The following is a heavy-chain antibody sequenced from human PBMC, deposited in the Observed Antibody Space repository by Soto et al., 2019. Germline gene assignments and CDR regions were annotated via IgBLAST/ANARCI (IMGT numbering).Heavy chain of an antibody. CDR3: ARGVGFGYYYYHMDL. D-gene: IGHD3-10*01. CDR2: IYYSGSA. V-gene: IGHV4-61*01. CDR1: GYSVTSVSDY. J-gene: IGHJ6*02. Sequence: XETRSLTCTVAGYSVTSVSDYWSWIRQPPGKGLEWIGYIYYSGSADYNPSLGSRVTISIDTSKNQFSLKLTSVTAADTAVYYCARGVGFGYYYYHMDLWGQGSTVTVSS.